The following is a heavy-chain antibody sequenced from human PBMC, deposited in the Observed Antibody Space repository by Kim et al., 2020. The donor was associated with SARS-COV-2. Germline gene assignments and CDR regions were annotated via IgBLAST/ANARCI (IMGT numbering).Heavy chain of an antibody. V-gene: IGHV4-34*01. CDR1: GGSFSGYY. CDR2: INHSGST. Sequence: SETLSLTCAVYGGSFSGYYWSWIRQPPGKGLEWIGEINHSGSTNYNPSLKSRVTISVDTSKNQFSLKLSSVTAADTAVYYCARARVVEITMILLYYYGM. J-gene: IGHJ6*01. CDR3: ARARVVEITMILLYYYGM. D-gene: IGHD3-22*01.